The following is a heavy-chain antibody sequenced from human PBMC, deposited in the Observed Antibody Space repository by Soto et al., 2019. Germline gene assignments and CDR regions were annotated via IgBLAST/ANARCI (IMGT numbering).Heavy chain of an antibody. CDR3: AREMVVSSSRDYYYYVDV. D-gene: IGHD2-15*01. CDR1: GYTFTNYR. J-gene: IGHJ6*03. Sequence: QVQLAQSGAEVKKPGASVKVSCKASGYTFTNYRIIWVRQAPGQGLEWMGWVRPYNGNTNYAQNLQGRVTMTTDTSTSTAYLDLRSLRSDDTAVYYCAREMVVSSSRDYYYYVDVWGNGTTVTVSS. V-gene: IGHV1-18*01. CDR2: VRPYNGNT.